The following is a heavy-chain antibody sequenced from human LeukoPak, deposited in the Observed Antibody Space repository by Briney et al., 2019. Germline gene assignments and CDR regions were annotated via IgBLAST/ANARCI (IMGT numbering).Heavy chain of an antibody. D-gene: IGHD6-19*01. Sequence: GGSLRLSCAASGFTFSSYAMHWVRQAPGKGLEWVAVISYDGSNKYYADSVKGRFTISRDNSKNTLYLQMNSLRAEDTAVYYCARAGGWSKPFDYWGQGTLVTASS. CDR1: GFTFSSYA. CDR3: ARAGGWSKPFDY. CDR2: ISYDGSNK. V-gene: IGHV3-30-3*01. J-gene: IGHJ4*02.